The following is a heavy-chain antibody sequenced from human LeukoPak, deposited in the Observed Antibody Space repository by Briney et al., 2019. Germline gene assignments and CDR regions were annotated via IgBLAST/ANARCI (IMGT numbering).Heavy chain of an antibody. CDR1: DGSISSYY. V-gene: IGHV4-59*01. CDR2: IYYSGST. CDR3: ARGDFDPIYPYFDY. J-gene: IGHJ4*02. D-gene: IGHD3-9*01. Sequence: SETLSLTCTVSDGSISSYYWSWLRQPPGKGLEWIGYIYYSGSTNYNPSLKSRVTISVDTSKNQFSLKLSSVTAADTAVYYCARGDFDPIYPYFDYWGQGTLVTVSS.